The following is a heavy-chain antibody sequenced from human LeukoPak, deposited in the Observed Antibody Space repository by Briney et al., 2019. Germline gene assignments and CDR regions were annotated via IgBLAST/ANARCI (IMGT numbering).Heavy chain of an antibody. CDR3: ARDFSESSSWYLYYYYYYMDV. J-gene: IGHJ6*03. Sequence: QSGGSLRLSCAASGFTFSSYWMSWVRQAPGKGLEWVANIKQDGSEKYYVDSVKGRFTISRDNAKNSLYLQVNSLRAEDTAVYYCARDFSESSSWYLYYYYYYMDVWGKGTTVTVSS. V-gene: IGHV3-7*01. CDR2: IKQDGSEK. D-gene: IGHD6-13*01. CDR1: GFTFSSYW.